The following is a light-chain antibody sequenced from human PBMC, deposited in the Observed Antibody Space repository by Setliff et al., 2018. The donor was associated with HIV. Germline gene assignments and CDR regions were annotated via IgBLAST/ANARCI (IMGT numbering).Light chain of an antibody. CDR3: CSYGGNSVSYV. Sequence: QPALAQPRSVSGSPGQSVTISCTGTSSDIGTYNYVSWYQQHPGKAPKLMIYDVTKRPSGVPDRFSGSKSGNTASLTISGLHTDDEADYYCCSYGGNSVSYVFGTGTKVTVL. V-gene: IGLV2-11*01. CDR2: DVT. J-gene: IGLJ1*01. CDR1: SSDIGTYNY.